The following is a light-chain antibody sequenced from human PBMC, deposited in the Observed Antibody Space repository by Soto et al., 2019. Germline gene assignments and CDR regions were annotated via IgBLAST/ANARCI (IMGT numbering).Light chain of an antibody. CDR1: QGIGND. Sequence: AIQMTQSPSSLSASVGDRVTITCRASQGIGNDLAWYQQKPGKAPKLLIYAASTLQSGVPSRFTGNGSGTXXXLTXSSLQPGDLASYYCLQDFHFPLSFGGGTKVEIK. CDR3: LQDFHFPLS. V-gene: IGKV1-6*02. CDR2: AAS. J-gene: IGKJ4*01.